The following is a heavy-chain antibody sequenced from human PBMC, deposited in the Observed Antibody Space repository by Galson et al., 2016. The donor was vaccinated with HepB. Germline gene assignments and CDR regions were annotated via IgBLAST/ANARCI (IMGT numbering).Heavy chain of an antibody. CDR1: AYSVTSYITT. Sequence: SAIFAYSVTSYITTRYCIKQALSTGVEWLGRTYYRSKWFTDYAGSVEGRITINSDISRNQFSLQLDSVTPDDTDAYFCTRGYIQTGMNVWGQGTTVTVSS. CDR3: TRGYIQTGMNV. V-gene: IGHV6-1*01. J-gene: IGHJ6*02. CDR2: TYYRSKWFT. D-gene: IGHD5-18*01.